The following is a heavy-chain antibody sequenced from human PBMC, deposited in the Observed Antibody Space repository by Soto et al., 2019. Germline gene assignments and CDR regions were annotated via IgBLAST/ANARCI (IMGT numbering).Heavy chain of an antibody. D-gene: IGHD3-22*01. V-gene: IGHV3-23*01. CDR1: GFTFSSYA. CDR2: ISGSGGST. CDR3: AKTNTRITMIVEKWFDP. J-gene: IGHJ5*02. Sequence: GGSLRLYCADSGFTFSSYAMSWVRQAPGKGLEWVSAISGSGGSTYYADSVKGRFTISRDNSKNTLYLQMNSLRAEDTAVYYCAKTNTRITMIVEKWFDPWGQGTLVTVSS.